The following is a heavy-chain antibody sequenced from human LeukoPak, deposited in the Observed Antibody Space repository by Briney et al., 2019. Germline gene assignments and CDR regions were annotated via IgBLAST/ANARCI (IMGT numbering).Heavy chain of an antibody. CDR3: ARGTSPQVAVTYYFDY. D-gene: IGHD6-19*01. J-gene: IGHJ4*02. Sequence: GGSLRLSCEASGFTFSRSDMSWVRQAPGKGLEWVANINQDGSEKYYVDSVKGRFTISRDNAKNSLYLQMNSLRAEDTAVYYCARGTSPQVAVTYYFDYWGQGTLVTVSS. CDR1: GFTFSRSD. V-gene: IGHV3-7*01. CDR2: INQDGSEK.